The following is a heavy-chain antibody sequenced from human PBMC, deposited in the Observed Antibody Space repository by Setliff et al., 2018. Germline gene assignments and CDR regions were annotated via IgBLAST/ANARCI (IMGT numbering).Heavy chain of an antibody. CDR1: GYTFTSYG. J-gene: IGHJ3*02. Sequence: GASVKVSCKASGYTFTSYGVNWVRQAPGHRLEWMGWISAYNGHTTYAQGFQGRVTMTADSSTNTVYMDLRSLRSDDTAVYYCARPISQSHFDRPGADALAIWGQGTLVTVSS. D-gene: IGHD3-9*01. CDR2: ISAYNGHT. CDR3: ARPISQSHFDRPGADALAI. V-gene: IGHV1-18*01.